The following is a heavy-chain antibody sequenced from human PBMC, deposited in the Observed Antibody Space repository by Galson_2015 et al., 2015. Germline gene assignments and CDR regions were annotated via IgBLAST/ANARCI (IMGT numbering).Heavy chain of an antibody. CDR2: IYPGDSDT. V-gene: IGHV5-51*01. Sequence: QSGAEVKKSGEFLKISCKGSGYSFATHWIAWVRQMPGKGLEWMGVIYPGDSDTRYSSSFQGQVTISVDKSISTAYLQWSSLKASDTAMYYCARAFYGSGSHYGDYWGQGTLVTVSS. J-gene: IGHJ4*02. D-gene: IGHD3-10*01. CDR1: GYSFATHW. CDR3: ARAFYGSGSHYGDY.